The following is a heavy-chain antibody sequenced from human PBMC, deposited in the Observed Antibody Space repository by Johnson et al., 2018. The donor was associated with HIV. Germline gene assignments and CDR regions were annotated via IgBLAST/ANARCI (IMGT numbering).Heavy chain of an antibody. V-gene: IGHV3-30*04. CDR2: ISYDGSNK. CDR3: ATDHSSSWYRGFVGAFDI. CDR1: GFTFSTYA. Sequence: QVQLVESGGGVVQPGRSLRLSCAASGFTFSTYAMHWVRQAPGKGLEWVAVISYDGSNKYYADSVKGRFTISRDNTKNSLYLQMNSLRAEDTAVYYCATDHSSSWYRGFVGAFDIWGQGTMVTVSS. J-gene: IGHJ3*02. D-gene: IGHD6-13*01.